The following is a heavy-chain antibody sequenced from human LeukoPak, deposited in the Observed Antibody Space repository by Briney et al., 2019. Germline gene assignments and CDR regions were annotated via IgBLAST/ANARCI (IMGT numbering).Heavy chain of an antibody. CDR3: ARDQGVLIRGWFDP. CDR2: IYSSGNT. Sequence: PSETLSLTCTCSGGSIRSGYYYWSWIRQPAGKGLEWIGRIYSSGNTNYNPSLKSRITISVDTSKNQFSLRLGSVTAADTAVYYCARDQGVLIRGWFDPWGQGTLVTVSS. CDR1: GGSIRSGYYY. J-gene: IGHJ5*02. D-gene: IGHD2-8*01. V-gene: IGHV4-61*02.